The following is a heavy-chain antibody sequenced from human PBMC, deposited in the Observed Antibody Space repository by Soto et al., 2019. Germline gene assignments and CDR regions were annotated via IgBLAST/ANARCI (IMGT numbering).Heavy chain of an antibody. CDR1: GFSFSSYW. J-gene: IGHJ4*02. CDR3: ARDLSPPEQLPNGAPDY. Sequence: PGGSLRLSCAASGFSFSSYWMSWVRQAPGKGLEWVANIKHDGSDKYYVDSVKGRFTISRDNPKNTLYLQMNSLRAEDTAVYYCARDLSPPEQLPNGAPDYWGQGTLVTVSS. D-gene: IGHD6-6*01. CDR2: IKHDGSDK. V-gene: IGHV3-7*01.